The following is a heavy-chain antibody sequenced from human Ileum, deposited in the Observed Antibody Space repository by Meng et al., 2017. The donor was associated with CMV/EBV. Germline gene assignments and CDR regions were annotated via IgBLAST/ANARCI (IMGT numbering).Heavy chain of an antibody. CDR1: GGSFTSDY. CDR3: ARAAARGVPVDL. V-gene: IGHV4-4*07. CDR2: IHSTGTA. J-gene: IGHJ5*02. Sequence: QLQGRGQRLRDRSVTMSVPWIVAGGSFTSDYWTWFRQPAGKGRAWIVRIHSTGTADDNPSLRSRVSMTLDKSKNQFSLKLTSVPAADTAVYYCARAAARGVPVDLWGQGTLVTVSS. D-gene: IGHD3-10*01.